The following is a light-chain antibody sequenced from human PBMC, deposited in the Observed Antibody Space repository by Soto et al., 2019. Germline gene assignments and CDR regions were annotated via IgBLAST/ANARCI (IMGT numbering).Light chain of an antibody. Sequence: DIVMTQSPDSLAVSLGERATINCKSSQSVLYSSNNKNYLAWYQQKPGQAPRFLIYGASTRATGIPARFRGSGSGTEFTLTIDSLQSEDFAVYYCQQYNDWPPAFGGGTKV. V-gene: IGKV4-1*01. J-gene: IGKJ4*01. CDR2: GAS. CDR1: QSVLYSSNNKNY. CDR3: QQYNDWPPA.